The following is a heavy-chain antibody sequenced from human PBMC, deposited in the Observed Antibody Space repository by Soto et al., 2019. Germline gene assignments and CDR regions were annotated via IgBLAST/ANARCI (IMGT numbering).Heavy chain of an antibody. J-gene: IGHJ4*02. CDR2: FSGGSGAT. D-gene: IGHD1-1*01. CDR3: VKWNGYGDY. CDR1: GFTFTGYG. Sequence: VQLLASGGGLVQPGGSLRLSCVAAGFTFTGYGVTWVRKAPGKGLEWVCGFSGGSGATPYRDSVKGRFTISRDDSRSTVYLQMNSLGVDDTAVYYCVKWNGYGDYWGQGTLVSVSS. V-gene: IGHV3-23*01.